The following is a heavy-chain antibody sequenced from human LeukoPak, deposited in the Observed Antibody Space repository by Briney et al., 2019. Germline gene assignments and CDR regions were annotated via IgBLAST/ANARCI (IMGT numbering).Heavy chain of an antibody. D-gene: IGHD3-9*01. CDR3: VKWGDYDVLTGYYDPDY. J-gene: IGHJ4*02. CDR1: GFTFSNYA. CDR2: ITGSGGGT. V-gene: IGHV3-23*01. Sequence: PGASLRLSCAASGFTFSNYAMSWVRQAPGKGPEWVSAITGSGGGTYYADSVKGRFTISRENSKNTLYLQVNSLRAEDTAVYYCVKWGDYDVLTGYYDPDYWGQGSLVTVSS.